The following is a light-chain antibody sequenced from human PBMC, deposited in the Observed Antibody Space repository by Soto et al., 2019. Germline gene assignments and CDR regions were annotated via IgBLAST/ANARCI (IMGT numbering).Light chain of an antibody. J-gene: IGKJ4*01. CDR3: QQRSIWPPLT. CDR2: DAS. CDR1: QSVSSY. V-gene: IGKV3-11*01. Sequence: EIVLTQSPATLSLSPGERATLSCRASQSVSSYLAWYQQKPGQPPRLLIYDASNRATGIPARFSGSGSGTDFTLTISSLEPEDFAIYYCQQRSIWPPLTFGGGSKVEIK.